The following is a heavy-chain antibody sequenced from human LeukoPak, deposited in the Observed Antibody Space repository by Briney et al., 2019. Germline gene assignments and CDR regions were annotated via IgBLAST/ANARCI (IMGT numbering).Heavy chain of an antibody. J-gene: IGHJ6*03. D-gene: IGHD3-10*01. CDR2: INPNSGGT. CDR1: GYTFTIYN. CDR3: ASFGELVPYYYYYMDV. Sequence: ASVTVSLTCSGYTFTIYNMHWMRQPPGQGLDWVGWINPNSGGTNYAQKFQGRVTMTRDTSISTVYMELSSLRSADTAVYYCASFGELVPYYYYYMDVWGKGTTVTVSS. V-gene: IGHV1-2*02.